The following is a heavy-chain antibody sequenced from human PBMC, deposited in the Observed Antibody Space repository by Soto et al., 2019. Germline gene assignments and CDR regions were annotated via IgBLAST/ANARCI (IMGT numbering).Heavy chain of an antibody. CDR2: INHSGST. CDR1: GGSFSGYY. J-gene: IGHJ4*02. V-gene: IGHV4-34*01. CDR3: ARGRVRWELAYYFDY. D-gene: IGHD1-26*01. Sequence: SETRSLTCAVYGGSFSGYYWSWIRQPPGKGLEWIGEINHSGSTNYNPSLKSRVTISVDTSKNQFSLKLSSVTAADTAVYYCARGRVRWELAYYFDYWGQGTLVTVSS.